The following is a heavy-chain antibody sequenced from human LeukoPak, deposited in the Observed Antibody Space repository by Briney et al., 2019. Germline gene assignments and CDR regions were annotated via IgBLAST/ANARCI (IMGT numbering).Heavy chain of an antibody. Sequence: GGSLRLSCAASGFTFSSYSMNWVRQAPGKGLEWVSSISSSSSYIYYADSVKGRFTISRDNAKNSLYLQMNSLRAEDTAVYYCARDRGRNPHYYDSSGSDYWGQGTLVTVSS. CDR3: ARDRGRNPHYYDSSGSDY. J-gene: IGHJ4*02. CDR1: GFTFSSYS. V-gene: IGHV3-21*01. CDR2: ISSSSSYI. D-gene: IGHD3-22*01.